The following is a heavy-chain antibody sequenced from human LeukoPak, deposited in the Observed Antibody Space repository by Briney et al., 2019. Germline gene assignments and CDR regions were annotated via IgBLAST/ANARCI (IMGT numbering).Heavy chain of an antibody. CDR3: ARDLFNYDSSGD. J-gene: IGHJ4*02. CDR1: GYTFTSYY. V-gene: IGHV1-46*01. CDR2: INPSGGST. D-gene: IGHD3-22*01. Sequence: ASVKVSCKASGYTFTSYYMHWVRQAPGQGLEWMGIINPSGGSTSYAQKFQGRVTTTRDTSTSTVYMELSSLRSEDTAVYYCARDLFNYDSSGDWGQGTLVTVSS.